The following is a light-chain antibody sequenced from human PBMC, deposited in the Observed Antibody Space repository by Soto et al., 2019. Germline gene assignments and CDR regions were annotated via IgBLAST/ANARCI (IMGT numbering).Light chain of an antibody. Sequence: QSVLTQAACVSGCPGQSITISCTGSGRDIGAYNYVSWYQQHPGKAPKLIIYGVKNRPSGVSNRFSASKSAFTASLTISGLQAEDEADYYCSSYTTSYFYVFGPGTKVTVL. CDR3: SSYTTSYFYV. CDR2: GVK. V-gene: IGLV2-14*01. CDR1: GRDIGAYNY. J-gene: IGLJ1*01.